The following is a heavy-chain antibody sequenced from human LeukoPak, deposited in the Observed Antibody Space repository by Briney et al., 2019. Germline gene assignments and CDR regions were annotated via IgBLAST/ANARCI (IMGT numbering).Heavy chain of an antibody. CDR1: GFTFSNYA. CDR3: ARVYYDSRAQFYAGDP. J-gene: IGHJ5*02. V-gene: IGHV3-11*01. Sequence: GGSLRLSCTASGFTFSNYAMSWVRQAPGQGLEWVSYISSSGSTIYYADSVKGRFTISRDNAKNSLYLQMNSLRAEDTAVYYCARVYYDSRAQFYAGDPWGQGTLVTVSS. CDR2: ISSSGSTI. D-gene: IGHD3-22*01.